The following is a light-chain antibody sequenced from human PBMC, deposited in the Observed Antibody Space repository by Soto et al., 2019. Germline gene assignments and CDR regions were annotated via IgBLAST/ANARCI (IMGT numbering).Light chain of an antibody. CDR1: QSISSW. J-gene: IGKJ1*01. V-gene: IGKV1-5*03. CDR2: EAS. Sequence: DIQMTQSPSTLSASVGDRVTITCRASQSISSWLAWYQQKPGKAPKLLIYEASNLESGVPSRFSGSGSGTKFTLTISSLQPDDFATYYCQQSNNYPWTFGQGTKVDIK. CDR3: QQSNNYPWT.